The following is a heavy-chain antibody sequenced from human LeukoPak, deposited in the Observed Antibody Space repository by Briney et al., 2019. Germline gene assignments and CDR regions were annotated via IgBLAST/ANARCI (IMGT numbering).Heavy chain of an antibody. J-gene: IGHJ5*02. V-gene: IGHV3-53*01. CDR3: ARGPSSSWWDNWFDP. CDR1: GFTVSSNY. Sequence: GGSLRLSCAASGFTVSSNYMSWARQAPGKGLEWVSVMYSYGSTSYVDSVKGRFTISRDNSKNTLYLQMNSLRVEDTAVYYCARGPSSSWWDNWFDPWGQGTLVTVSS. D-gene: IGHD6-13*01. CDR2: MYSYGST.